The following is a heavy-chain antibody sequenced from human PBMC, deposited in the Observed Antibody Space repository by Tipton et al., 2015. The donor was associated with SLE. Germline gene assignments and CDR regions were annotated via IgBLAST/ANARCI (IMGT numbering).Heavy chain of an antibody. CDR1: GYSIRSGYY. Sequence: TLSLTCVVSGYSIRSGYYWGWIRPPPGKGLEWIGSLSHNGVTAYNPSLRNRVTIFGDRSKNHFSLSLTSVTAADTAVYYCARDLGHGGDSDYWGQGTLVTVSS. J-gene: IGHJ4*02. D-gene: IGHD3/OR15-3a*01. V-gene: IGHV4-38-2*02. CDR3: ARDLGHGGDSDY. CDR2: LSHNGVT.